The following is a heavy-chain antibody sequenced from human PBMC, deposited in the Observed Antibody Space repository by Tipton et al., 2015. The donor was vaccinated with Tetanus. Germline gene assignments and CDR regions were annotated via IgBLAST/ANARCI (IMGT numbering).Heavy chain of an antibody. J-gene: IGHJ4*02. V-gene: IGHV3-23*01. Sequence: SLRLSCAASGFTFSSYAMTWVRQAPGKGLEWVSAISGSGDTTYYPDSVKGRFAISRDNSKNTLYLQMNSLRGEDAAVYYCAKEGHSSPTTPYIDYWGQGTLVTVSP. CDR3: AKEGHSSPTTPYIDY. D-gene: IGHD6-13*01. CDR1: GFTFSSYA. CDR2: ISGSGDTT.